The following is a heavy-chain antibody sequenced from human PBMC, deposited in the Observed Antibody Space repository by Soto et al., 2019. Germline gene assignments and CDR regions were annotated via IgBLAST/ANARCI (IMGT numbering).Heavy chain of an antibody. J-gene: IGHJ4*02. Sequence: SETLSLTCTVSGGSISSSSYYWGWIRQPPGKGLEWIGSIYYSGSTYYNPSLKSRVTISVDTSKNQFSLKLSSVTAADTAVYYCARRFVGSSGYLDYWGQGTLVTVSS. CDR1: GGSISSSSYY. V-gene: IGHV4-39*01. CDR3: ARRFVGSSGYLDY. D-gene: IGHD3-22*01. CDR2: IYYSGST.